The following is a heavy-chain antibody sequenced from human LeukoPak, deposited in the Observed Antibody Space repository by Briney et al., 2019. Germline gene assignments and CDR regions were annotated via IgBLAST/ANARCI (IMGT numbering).Heavy chain of an antibody. V-gene: IGHV3-30*02. Sequence: GGSLRLSCAASGFTFSSYGMHWVRQAPDKGLQWVAFIRDDGSDKHYEDSVEGRFTISRDNSKNTLYLQMNSLRAEDTAMYYCAKDPVEHCSSTICNDYWGQGTLVTVSS. CDR3: AKDPVEHCSSTICNDY. CDR2: IRDDGSDK. D-gene: IGHD2-2*01. CDR1: GFTFSSYG. J-gene: IGHJ4*02.